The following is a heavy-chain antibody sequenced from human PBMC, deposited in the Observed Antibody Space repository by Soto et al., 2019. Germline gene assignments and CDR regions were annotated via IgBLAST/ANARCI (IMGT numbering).Heavy chain of an antibody. CDR3: ARLLYDRRGYYSFDY. CDR2: IHYSGNI. D-gene: IGHD3-22*01. Sequence: QLQLQESGPGLVKPSETLSLTCSVSGGSISSTNYYWGWVRQPPGKGLEWIGSIHYSGNIYHNPSLKSRLSTSVDTSKNQFSLKLHSVTAADTALYYCARLLYDRRGYYSFDYWGRGTLVTVSS. J-gene: IGHJ4*02. V-gene: IGHV4-39*01. CDR1: GGSISSTNYY.